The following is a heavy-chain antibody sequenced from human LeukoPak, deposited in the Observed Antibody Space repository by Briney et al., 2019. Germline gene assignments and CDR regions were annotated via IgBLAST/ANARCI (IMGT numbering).Heavy chain of an antibody. CDR1: GFIFSSYA. CDR3: AKFPQSVVGTTQFDF. J-gene: IGHJ4*02. D-gene: IGHD2-15*01. V-gene: IGHV3-23*01. Sequence: SGGSLRLSCAASGFIFSSYAMSWVRQAPGKGLEWISSISGSVGNTNYADSVKGRFTISRDNSKNTLYLQMNSLRAEDTAIYFCAKFPQSVVGTTQFDFWGQGTLVTVSS. CDR2: ISGSVGNT.